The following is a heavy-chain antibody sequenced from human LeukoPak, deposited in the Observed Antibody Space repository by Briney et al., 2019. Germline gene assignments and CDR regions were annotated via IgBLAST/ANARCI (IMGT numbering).Heavy chain of an antibody. J-gene: IGHJ4*02. Sequence: PGVSLRLSCAASGFTFSSYAMSWVRQAAGKGLEWVSTISGSGDITYYADSVKGRFTISRDNSKNTLYLQMNSLRAEDTALYYCAKDLGYSDYWGQGTLVTVSS. CDR1: GFTFSSYA. CDR3: AKDLGYSDY. CDR2: ISGSGDIT. V-gene: IGHV3-23*01.